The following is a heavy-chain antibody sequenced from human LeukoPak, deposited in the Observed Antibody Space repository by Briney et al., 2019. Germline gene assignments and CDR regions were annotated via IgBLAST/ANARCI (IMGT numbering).Heavy chain of an antibody. CDR1: GSTFSSYA. CDR2: ISDSGGST. Sequence: PGGSLRLSCAASGSTFSSYAMSWVRQAPGKGLEWVSAISDSGGSTYYADSVKGRFTISRDNSKNTLYLQMNSLRAEDTAVYYCAKERHSSGWYGGFDYWGQGTLVTVSS. CDR3: AKERHSSGWYGGFDY. D-gene: IGHD6-19*01. J-gene: IGHJ4*02. V-gene: IGHV3-23*01.